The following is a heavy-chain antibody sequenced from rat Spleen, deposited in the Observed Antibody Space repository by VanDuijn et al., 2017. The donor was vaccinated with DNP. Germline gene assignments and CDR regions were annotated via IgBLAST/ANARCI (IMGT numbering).Heavy chain of an antibody. CDR2: INTHGGST. CDR1: GFSFRNYG. D-gene: IGHD1-11*01. Sequence: EVQLVESGGGLVQPGRSMKLSCAASGFSFRNYGLAWVRQTPTQGLEWVASINTHGGSTFYPDSVKGRFTISRDNAESTVYLQMNSLRSEDTASYYCAKGGDYGGFDYWGQGVMVTVSS. V-gene: IGHV5-25*01. J-gene: IGHJ2*01. CDR3: AKGGDYGGFDY.